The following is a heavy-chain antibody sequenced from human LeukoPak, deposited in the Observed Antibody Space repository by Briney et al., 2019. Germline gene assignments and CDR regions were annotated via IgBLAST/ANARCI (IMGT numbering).Heavy chain of an antibody. J-gene: IGHJ4*02. V-gene: IGHV4-34*01. D-gene: IGHD3-16*01. CDR3: ASSHWGSSGSDY. CDR1: GGSFNTYN. CDR2: INPSGRT. Sequence: SETLSLTCGVHGGSFNTYNCTWIRQSAGKGLEWIGEINPSGRTTYNPSLKSRVTISVDTSKNHVSLRLESVTAADTAVYYCASSHWGSSGSDYWGQGILVTVSS.